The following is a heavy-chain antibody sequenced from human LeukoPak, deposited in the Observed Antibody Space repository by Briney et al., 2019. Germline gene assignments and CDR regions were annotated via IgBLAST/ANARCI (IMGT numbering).Heavy chain of an antibody. D-gene: IGHD6-13*01. Sequence: SETLSLTCTVSGGSISSSSYYWGWIRQPPGKGLEWIGSIYYSGSTYYNPSLKSRVTMSIDTSKSQFSLKLSSVTAADTAVYYCARDERGGSSSDIWGQGTMVTVSS. V-gene: IGHV4-39*07. CDR1: GGSISSSSYY. CDR2: IYYSGST. J-gene: IGHJ3*02. CDR3: ARDERGGSSSDI.